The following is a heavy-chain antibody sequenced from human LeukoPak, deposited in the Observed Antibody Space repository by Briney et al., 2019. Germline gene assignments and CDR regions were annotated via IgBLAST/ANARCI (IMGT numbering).Heavy chain of an antibody. D-gene: IGHD1-1*01. CDR3: AHSPGSTTGTTGNRFDP. Sequence: SGPSLVKPTQTLTLTCTVSGFSLSTSGVGVGWIRQPPVKALEWLALTSWGDEKRYTPSLKSRLTITKDTSKNQVVLTMTNMDPVDTATYYCAHSPGSTTGTTGNRFDPWGQGTLVTVSS. CDR2: TSWGDEK. J-gene: IGHJ5*02. CDR1: GFSLSTSGVG. V-gene: IGHV2-5*02.